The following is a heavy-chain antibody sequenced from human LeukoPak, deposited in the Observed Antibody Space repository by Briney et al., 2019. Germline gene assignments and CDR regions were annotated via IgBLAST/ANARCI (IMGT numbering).Heavy chain of an antibody. Sequence: RPGGSLRLSCAASGFTVSSNYMSWVRQAPGKGLEWVSVIYSGGSTYYADSVKGRFTISRDNSKNTLYLQMNSLRAEDTAVYYCAKDGARQYDFWSGYSHDAFDIWGQGTMVTVSS. D-gene: IGHD3-3*01. J-gene: IGHJ3*02. V-gene: IGHV3-66*01. CDR2: IYSGGST. CDR1: GFTVSSNY. CDR3: AKDGARQYDFWSGYSHDAFDI.